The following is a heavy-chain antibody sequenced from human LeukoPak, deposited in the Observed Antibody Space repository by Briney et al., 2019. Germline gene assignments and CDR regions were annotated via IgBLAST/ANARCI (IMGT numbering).Heavy chain of an antibody. D-gene: IGHD3-10*01. J-gene: IGHJ4*02. V-gene: IGHV1-2*02. CDR2: INSNSGGT. CDR1: VYSFTDYY. Sequence: GASVKVSCKTSVYSFTDYYMHWVRQAPGQGLEWMGWINSNSGGTNYAQNFQGRVTMTRDTSISTVYMELSRLKSDDTAVYYCARLLASGGDYWGQGTLVTVSS. CDR3: ARLLASGGDY.